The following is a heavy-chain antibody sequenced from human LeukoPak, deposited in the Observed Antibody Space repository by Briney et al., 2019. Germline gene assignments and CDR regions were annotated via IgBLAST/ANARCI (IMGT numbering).Heavy chain of an antibody. V-gene: IGHV1-46*01. CDR1: GYTFTSYY. Sequence: GASVKVSCKASGYTFTSYYMHWVRQAPGQGLEWMGIINPSGGSTSYAQKFQGRVTMTRDTSTSTVYMELSSLRSEDTAVYYCARDLRSGDSFNWFDPWGQGTLVTVSS. J-gene: IGHJ5*02. D-gene: IGHD2-15*01. CDR3: ARDLRSGDSFNWFDP. CDR2: INPSGGST.